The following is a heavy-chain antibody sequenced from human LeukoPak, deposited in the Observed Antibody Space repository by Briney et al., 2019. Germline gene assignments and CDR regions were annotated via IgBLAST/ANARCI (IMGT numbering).Heavy chain of an antibody. V-gene: IGHV1-3*01. D-gene: IGHD5-24*01. CDR1: GYTFTNYA. CDR3: ARDRVKDGYNPGGD. Sequence: ASVKVSCKASGYTFTNYAIHWVRQAPGQGLDWMGWIHAGNGNTKYSQEFQGRVIITRDTSASTAYMELSSLRSEDTAVYYCARDRVKDGYNPGGDWGQGTLVTVSS. CDR2: IHAGNGNT. J-gene: IGHJ4*02.